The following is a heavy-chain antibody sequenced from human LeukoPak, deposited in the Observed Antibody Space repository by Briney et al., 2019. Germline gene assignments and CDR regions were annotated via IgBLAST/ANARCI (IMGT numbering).Heavy chain of an antibody. CDR3: AKDAPFAATIGSDAFDI. V-gene: IGHV3-23*01. Sequence: GGSLRHSCAASGFTFSSYAMSWVRQAPGKGLEWVSAISGSGGSTYYADSVKGRFAISRDNSKNTLYLQMNGLRAEDTAVYYCAKDAPFAATIGSDAFDIWGQGTMVTVSS. D-gene: IGHD5-12*01. CDR1: GFTFSSYA. J-gene: IGHJ3*02. CDR2: ISGSGGST.